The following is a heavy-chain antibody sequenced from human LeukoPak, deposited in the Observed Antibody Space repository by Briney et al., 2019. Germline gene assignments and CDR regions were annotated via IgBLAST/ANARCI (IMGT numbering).Heavy chain of an antibody. D-gene: IGHD3-10*01. CDR3: ARDPLGGSGPFDY. V-gene: IGHV4-4*02. J-gene: IGHJ4*02. Sequence: SGTLSLTCAVSGGSISSSNWWSWVRQPPGKGLEWIGEIYHSGSTNYNPSLKSRVTISVDKSKNQFSLKLSSVTAADTAVYYCARDPLGGSGPFDYWGQGTLVTVSS. CDR1: GGSISSSNW. CDR2: IYHSGST.